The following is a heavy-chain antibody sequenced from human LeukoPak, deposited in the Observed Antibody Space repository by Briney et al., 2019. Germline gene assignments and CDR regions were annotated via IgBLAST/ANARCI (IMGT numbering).Heavy chain of an antibody. Sequence: SETLSLTCTVSGGSINNSYWDWIRQPAGKGLEWIGRVYTSGNTNYNPSLKSRVTMSVDKSQNQFSLKLGSVTAADTAMYYCARGGRWGVSSCFRYFDSWGQGTLVTVSS. CDR2: VYTSGNT. CDR1: GGSINNSY. D-gene: IGHD3-10*01. V-gene: IGHV4-4*07. J-gene: IGHJ4*02. CDR3: ARGGRWGVSSCFRYFDS.